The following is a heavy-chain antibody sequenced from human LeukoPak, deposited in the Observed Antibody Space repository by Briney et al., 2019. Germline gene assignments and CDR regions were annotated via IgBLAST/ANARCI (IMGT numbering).Heavy chain of an antibody. J-gene: IGHJ4*02. Sequence: GGSLRLSCAASGFTFSSSGMHWVRQAPGKGLEWVAVISYDGSNKYYADSVKGRFTISRDNSKNTLYLQMNSLRAEDTAVYYCAKTASGATYYFDYWGQGTLVTVSS. CDR3: AKTASGATYYFDY. CDR2: ISYDGSNK. V-gene: IGHV3-30*18. D-gene: IGHD1-26*01. CDR1: GFTFSSSG.